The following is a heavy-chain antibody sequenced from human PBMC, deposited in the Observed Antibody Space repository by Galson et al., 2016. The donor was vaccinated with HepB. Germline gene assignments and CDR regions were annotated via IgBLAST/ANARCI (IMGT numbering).Heavy chain of an antibody. Sequence: SLRLSCAASGFTVYGNYMSWVRQAPGKGLEWVSMIYSRGDTYYADSVKGRFTISRDFSKNTVFLQIDSLTAEDTALYYCARVVGFWNGYSYLFHGLDVWGQGTTVTVSS. CDR2: IYSRGDT. CDR1: GFTVYGNY. D-gene: IGHD3-3*01. J-gene: IGHJ6*02. V-gene: IGHV3-53*01. CDR3: ARVVGFWNGYSYLFHGLDV.